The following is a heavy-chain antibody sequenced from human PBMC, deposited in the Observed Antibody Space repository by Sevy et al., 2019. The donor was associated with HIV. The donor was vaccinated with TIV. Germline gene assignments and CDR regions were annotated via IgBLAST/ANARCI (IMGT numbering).Heavy chain of an antibody. CDR3: ARGLAKAATEDYFDY. CDR1: GYTFTSYY. CDR2: INPSGGRT. Sequence: ASVQVSCKASGYTFTSYYMHWLRQAPAQGLEWMGIINPSGGRTRYEHKFQGRVTMTRDTSTSTVYMELSSLRSEETAVYYCARGLAKAATEDYFDYWGQGTLVTVSS. V-gene: IGHV1-46*01. D-gene: IGHD2-15*01. J-gene: IGHJ4*02.